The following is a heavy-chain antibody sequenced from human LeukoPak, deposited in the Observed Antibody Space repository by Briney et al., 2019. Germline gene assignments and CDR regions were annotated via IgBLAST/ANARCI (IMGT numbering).Heavy chain of an antibody. CDR2: ITWNGGRT. CDR3: ARVKGSGYRNSSHY. V-gene: IGHV3-20*04. J-gene: IGHJ4*02. Sequence: PGGCLRLSCAASGFTLDDYAMNGAPEAPEKGLECVSGITWNGGRTHYRDSVKGRFTISRDNDKNSLYQQRHSLSAEDTALYYCARVKGSGYRNSSHYWRQGTLVSVSS. D-gene: IGHD3-3*01. CDR1: GFTLDDYA.